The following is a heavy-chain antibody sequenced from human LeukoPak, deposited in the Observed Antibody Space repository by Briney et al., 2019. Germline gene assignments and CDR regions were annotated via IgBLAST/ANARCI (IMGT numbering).Heavy chain of an antibody. CDR1: GGSISSGGYS. CDR3: ARDPTNTYYDSSGYYPAAFDV. Sequence: SQTLSLTCAVSGGSISSGGYSWSWIRQPPGKGLEWIGYIYHSGSTYYNPSLKSRVTISVDTSKNQFSLKLSSVTAADTAVYYCARDPTNTYYDSSGYYPAAFDVWGQGTMVTVSS. J-gene: IGHJ3*01. D-gene: IGHD3-22*01. V-gene: IGHV4-30-2*01. CDR2: IYHSGST.